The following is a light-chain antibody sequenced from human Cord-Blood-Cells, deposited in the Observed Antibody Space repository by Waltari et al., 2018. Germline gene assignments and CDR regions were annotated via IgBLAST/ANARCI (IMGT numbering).Light chain of an antibody. J-gene: IGLJ3*02. Sequence: QSALTQPRSVSGSPGQSVTIPCTGTSSDVGGYHYVSWYQQHPGKAPNLMIYDVSKRPSGVPDRFSGSKSGNTASLTISGLQAEDEADYYCCSYAGSSWVFGGGTKLTVL. CDR1: SSDVGGYHY. CDR3: CSYAGSSWV. V-gene: IGLV2-11*01. CDR2: DVS.